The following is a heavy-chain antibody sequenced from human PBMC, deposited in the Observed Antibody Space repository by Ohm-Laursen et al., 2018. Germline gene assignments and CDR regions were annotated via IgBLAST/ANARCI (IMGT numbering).Heavy chain of an antibody. CDR2: ISGSGGST. Sequence: SLRLSCAASGFTFSSYAMSWVRQAPGKGLEWVSAISGSGGSTYYADSVKGRFTISRDNSKNTLYLQMNSLRAEDTAVYYCARVTYYYDSSGYYQTYYYFDYWGQGTLVTVSS. CDR1: GFTFSSYA. J-gene: IGHJ4*02. V-gene: IGHV3-23*01. D-gene: IGHD3-22*01. CDR3: ARVTYYYDSSGYYQTYYYFDY.